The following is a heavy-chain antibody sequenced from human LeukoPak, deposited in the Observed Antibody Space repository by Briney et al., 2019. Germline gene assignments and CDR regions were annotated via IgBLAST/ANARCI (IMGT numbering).Heavy chain of an antibody. V-gene: IGHV4-38-2*02. J-gene: IGHJ6*03. CDR1: NYSISSGLY. CDR3: ARGTYGYYMDV. Sequence: SETLSLTCSGSNYSISSGLYWGWLRQPPGKGLEWIGSIYRSGSTFYNPSLKSRVTISLDTSKNQFSLKLSSVTAADTAVYFCARGTYGYYMDVWGKGTTVTVSS. CDR2: IYRSGST. D-gene: IGHD4-17*01.